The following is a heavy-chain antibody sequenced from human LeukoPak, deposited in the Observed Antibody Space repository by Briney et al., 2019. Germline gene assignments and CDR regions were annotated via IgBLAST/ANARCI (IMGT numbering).Heavy chain of an antibody. J-gene: IGHJ1*01. CDR3: ARERNSGCVSRTYNFHH. V-gene: IGHV3-7*01. CDR2: IKQDGSEK. D-gene: IGHD3-10*01. Sequence: GGSLSLSCAASRFTFSDYWMTWVRQAPGKGLKWVANIKQDGSEKYYVDSVKGRFTISRDNAKNSFYLQMNSLRVEDTAVYYCARERNSGCVSRTYNFHHWSQGTLVTVSS. CDR1: RFTFSDYW.